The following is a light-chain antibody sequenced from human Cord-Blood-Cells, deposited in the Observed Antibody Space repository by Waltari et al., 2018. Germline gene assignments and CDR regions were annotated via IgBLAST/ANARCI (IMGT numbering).Light chain of an antibody. CDR1: QSVSSSY. Sequence: EIVLTHSPGTLSLSPGERATLSCRASQSVSSSYLAWYQQKPGQAPRLLIYGASSRDTGIPDRFSGSGSGTDFTLTISRLEPEDFAVYYCQQYGSSPYTFGQGTKLEIK. V-gene: IGKV3-20*01. CDR2: GAS. CDR3: QQYGSSPYT. J-gene: IGKJ2*01.